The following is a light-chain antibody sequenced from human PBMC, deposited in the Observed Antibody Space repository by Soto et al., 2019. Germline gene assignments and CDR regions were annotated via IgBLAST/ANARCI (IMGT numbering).Light chain of an antibody. V-gene: IGKV3-11*01. Sequence: EIVLTQSPATLSLSPGERDTLSCRASQGVSSSLAWYKKKPGQPPRLLIYETSNRATGIPARFSGRGSGTDFTLAISSLEPEDFAVYYCQQRSNWPPITFGQGTRLEI. CDR2: ETS. CDR3: QQRSNWPPIT. J-gene: IGKJ5*01. CDR1: QGVSSS.